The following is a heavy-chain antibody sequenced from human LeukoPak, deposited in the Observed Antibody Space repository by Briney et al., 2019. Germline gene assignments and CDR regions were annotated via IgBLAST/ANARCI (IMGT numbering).Heavy chain of an antibody. CDR3: ARDGGYSSGSAFFDY. V-gene: IGHV4-59*12. D-gene: IGHD6-19*01. CDR1: GGSISSYY. J-gene: IGHJ4*02. CDR2: IYYSGST. Sequence: SETLSFTCTVSGGSISSYYWSWIRQPPGKGLEWIGYIYYSGSTNYNPSLKSRVTISVDTSKNQFSLQLNSVTPEDTAVYYCARDGGYSSGSAFFDYWGQGTLVTVSS.